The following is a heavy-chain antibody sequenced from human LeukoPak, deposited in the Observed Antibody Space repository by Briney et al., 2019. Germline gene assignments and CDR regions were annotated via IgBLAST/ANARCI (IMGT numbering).Heavy chain of an antibody. CDR3: ARGGHIATPPYGFDY. Sequence: SETLSLTCTVSGGSIRSNYWSWIRQPPGKGLEWIGYIYYNGVNNYNPSLKSRVTISVDTSKNQFSLNLSSVTSADTAVYYCARGGHIATPPYGFDYWGQGALLTVSS. CDR2: IYYNGVN. J-gene: IGHJ4*02. D-gene: IGHD6-6*01. CDR1: GGSIRSNY. V-gene: IGHV4-59*01.